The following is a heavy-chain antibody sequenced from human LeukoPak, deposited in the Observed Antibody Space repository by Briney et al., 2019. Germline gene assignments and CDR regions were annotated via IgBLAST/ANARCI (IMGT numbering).Heavy chain of an antibody. D-gene: IGHD2-2*01. Sequence: ASVKVSCKASGYIFSNYDISWVGQATGQGLEWMGWMNPNSGNTGYALQFQGRVTFSTDTSITTAYMEMSSVRSDDTAVYYCARAVRYQLLPDYWGQGTLVTVSS. CDR3: ARAVRYQLLPDY. V-gene: IGHV1-8*01. J-gene: IGHJ4*02. CDR1: GYIFSNYD. CDR2: MNPNSGNT.